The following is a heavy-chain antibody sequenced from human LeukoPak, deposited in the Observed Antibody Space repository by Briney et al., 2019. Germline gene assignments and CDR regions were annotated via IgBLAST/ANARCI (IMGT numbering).Heavy chain of an antibody. CDR1: GYTFTSYA. D-gene: IGHD2-2*01. V-gene: IGHV1-3*01. Sequence: ASVKVSCKASGYTFTSYAMHWVRQAPGQRLEWMGWINAGNGNTKYSQKFQGRVTITRDTSASTAYTELSSLRSEDTAVYYCARATSGIVVVPGSIDYWGQGTLVTVSS. CDR2: INAGNGNT. CDR3: ARATSGIVVVPGSIDY. J-gene: IGHJ4*02.